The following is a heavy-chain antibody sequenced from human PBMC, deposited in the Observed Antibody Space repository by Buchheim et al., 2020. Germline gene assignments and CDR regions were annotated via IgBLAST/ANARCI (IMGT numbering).Heavy chain of an antibody. CDR2: IDPSDSYT. Sequence: EVQLVQSGAEVKKPGESLRISCKGSGYSFTSYWISWVRQMPGKGLEWMGRIDPSDSYTNYSPSFQGYVTISADKSISTAYLQWSSLKASDTAMYYCARQETVTTFLSYYYGMDVWGQGTT. V-gene: IGHV5-10-1*01. J-gene: IGHJ6*01. CDR1: GYSFTSYW. CDR3: ARQETVTTFLSYYYGMDV. D-gene: IGHD4-17*01.